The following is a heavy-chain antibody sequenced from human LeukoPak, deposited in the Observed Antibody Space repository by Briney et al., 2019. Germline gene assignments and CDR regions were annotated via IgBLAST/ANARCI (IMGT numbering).Heavy chain of an antibody. D-gene: IGHD6-19*01. CDR1: GFTFSSYA. V-gene: IGHV3-21*01. Sequence: GGSLRLSCAASGFTFSSYAMSWVRQAPGKGLEWVSSISSSSSYIYYADSVKGRFTISRDNAKNSLYLQMNSLRAEDTAVYYCAGGAVAGTGYYDYWGQGTLVTVSS. CDR2: ISSSSSYI. CDR3: AGGAVAGTGYYDY. J-gene: IGHJ4*02.